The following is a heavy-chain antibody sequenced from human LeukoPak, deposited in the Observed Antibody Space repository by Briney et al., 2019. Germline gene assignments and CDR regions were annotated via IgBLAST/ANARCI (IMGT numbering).Heavy chain of an antibody. J-gene: IGHJ4*02. D-gene: IGHD1-26*01. CDR1: GGSISSSSYW. CDR3: VRRLSGSFSDY. V-gene: IGHV4-39*01. Sequence: KPSETLSLTCSVSGGSISSSSYWWGWIRQPPGKGLEWIGSIYYSGNSYYNPSLKSRVTISVDTSKNQFSLKLSSVTAADTAVYYCVRRLSGSFSDYWGQGILVTVSS. CDR2: IYYSGNS.